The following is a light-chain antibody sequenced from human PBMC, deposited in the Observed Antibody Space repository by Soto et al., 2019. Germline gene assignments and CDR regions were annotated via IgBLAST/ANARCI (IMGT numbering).Light chain of an antibody. J-gene: IGKJ1*01. CDR3: QQYNNWPWT. V-gene: IGKV3D-15*01. Sequence: IVIARAPGALSVSPRERATPSLQASQSVSSNLVWHQQKPGQAPRLLIYAASRRATGIPDRFSGSGSGTDFTLTISSLQSEDFAVYYCQQYNNWPWTFGQGTKVDIK. CDR2: AAS. CDR1: QSVSSN.